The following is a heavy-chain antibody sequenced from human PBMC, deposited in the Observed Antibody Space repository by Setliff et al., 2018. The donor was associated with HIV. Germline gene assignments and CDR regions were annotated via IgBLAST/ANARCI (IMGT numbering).Heavy chain of an antibody. CDR3: ARARLQGMVPAVGPRDNCLDP. J-gene: IGHJ5*02. D-gene: IGHD2-21*02. CDR2: ISAYNGNT. Sequence: GASVQVSCKASGYSFINYGIRWVRQAPGQGLEWVGWISAYNGNTNYAPRLLGRVTMTTDTFTSTAYMELRSLSSDVTAVYYCARARLQGMVPAVGPRDNCLDPWGQGTRVT. CDR1: GYSFINYG. V-gene: IGHV1-18*01.